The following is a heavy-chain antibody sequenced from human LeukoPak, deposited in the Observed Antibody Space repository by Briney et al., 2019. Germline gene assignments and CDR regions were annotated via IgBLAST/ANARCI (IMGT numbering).Heavy chain of an antibody. CDR1: GGSFSGYY. CDR3: ASYQEGYSYGYFDY. Sequence: SETLSLTCAVYGGSFSGYYWSWIRQPPGKGLEWIGEINHSGSTNYNPSLKSRVTISVDTSKNQFSLKLSSVTAADTAVYYCASYQEGYSYGYFDYWGQGTLVTVSS. D-gene: IGHD5-18*01. J-gene: IGHJ4*02. V-gene: IGHV4-34*01. CDR2: INHSGST.